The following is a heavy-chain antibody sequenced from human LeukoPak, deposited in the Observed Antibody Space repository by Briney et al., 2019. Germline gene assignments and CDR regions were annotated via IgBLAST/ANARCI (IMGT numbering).Heavy chain of an antibody. Sequence: ASVKVSCKASGYTFTSYGISWVRQAPGQGLEWMGWISAYTGNTNYAQKLQGRVTMTTDTSTSTAYMGLRSLRSDDTAVYYCARDSDFGVVNYYYYYYMDVWGKGTTVTVSS. V-gene: IGHV1-18*01. J-gene: IGHJ6*03. CDR3: ARDSDFGVVNYYYYYYMDV. CDR2: ISAYTGNT. D-gene: IGHD3-3*01. CDR1: GYTFTSYG.